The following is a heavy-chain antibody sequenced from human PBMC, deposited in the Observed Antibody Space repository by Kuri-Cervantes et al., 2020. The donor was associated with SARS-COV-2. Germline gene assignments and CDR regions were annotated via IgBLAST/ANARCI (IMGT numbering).Heavy chain of an antibody. CDR3: ARKDSQWYYFDD. Sequence: GGSLRLSCAASGFTFSSYAMHWVRQAPGKGLEWVAVISYDGSNKYYADPVKGRFTISRDNSKNTLYLQMNSLRAEDTAVYYCARKDSQWYYFDDWGQGTLVTVSS. CDR2: ISYDGSNK. J-gene: IGHJ4*02. V-gene: IGHV3-30-3*01. D-gene: IGHD6-19*01. CDR1: GFTFSSYA.